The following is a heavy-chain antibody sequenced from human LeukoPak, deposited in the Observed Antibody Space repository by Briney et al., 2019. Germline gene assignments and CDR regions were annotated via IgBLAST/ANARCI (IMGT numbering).Heavy chain of an antibody. CDR1: GYSISSGYY. J-gene: IGHJ5*02. D-gene: IGHD1-26*01. Sequence: PSETLSLTCTVSGYSISSGYYWGWIRQPPGKGLEWIGSIYHSGSTYYNPSLKSRVTISVDTSKNQFSLKLSSVTAADTAVYYCARGGGSYQNWFDPWGQGTLVTVSS. V-gene: IGHV4-38-2*02. CDR3: ARGGGSYQNWFDP. CDR2: IYHSGST.